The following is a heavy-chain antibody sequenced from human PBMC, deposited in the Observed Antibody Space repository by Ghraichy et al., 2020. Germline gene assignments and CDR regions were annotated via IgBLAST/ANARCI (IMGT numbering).Heavy chain of an antibody. V-gene: IGHV3-33*01. D-gene: IGHD2-2*01. J-gene: IGHJ6*02. CDR1: GFTFSSYG. CDR2: IWYDGSNK. Sequence: GGSLRLSCAASGFTFSSYGMHWVRQAPGKGLEWVAVIWYDGSNKYYADSVKGRFTISRDNSKNTLYLQMNSLRAEDTAVYYCARGLYCSSTSCYGLYYYYGMDVWGQGTTVTVS. CDR3: ARGLYCSSTSCYGLYYYYGMDV.